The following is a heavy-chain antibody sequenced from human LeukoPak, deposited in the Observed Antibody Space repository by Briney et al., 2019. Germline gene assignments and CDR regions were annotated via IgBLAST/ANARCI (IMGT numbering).Heavy chain of an antibody. Sequence: PGGSLRLSCAASGFIFSSHSMNWVRQAPGKGLEWVSYISRSSGTIYYADSVKGRFTISRDNAKNSLYLQMNSLRAEDTAVYYCTRGSYGDYEYWGQGTLVTVSS. D-gene: IGHD4-17*01. V-gene: IGHV3-48*04. CDR2: ISRSSGTI. J-gene: IGHJ4*02. CDR1: GFIFSSHS. CDR3: TRGSYGDYEY.